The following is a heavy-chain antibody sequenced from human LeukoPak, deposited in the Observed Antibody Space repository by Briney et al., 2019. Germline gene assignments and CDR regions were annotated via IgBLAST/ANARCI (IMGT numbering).Heavy chain of an antibody. D-gene: IGHD3-22*01. V-gene: IGHV3-20*04. CDR1: GFTFDDYG. CDR2: INWNGGST. Sequence: PGGSLRLSCAASGFTFDDYGMGWVRQAPGKGLEWVSGINWNGGSTGYADSVKGRFTISRDNAKNSLYLQMNSLRAEDTALYYCARESTDYDSSGYYHLDYWGQGTLATVSS. CDR3: ARESTDYDSSGYYHLDY. J-gene: IGHJ4*02.